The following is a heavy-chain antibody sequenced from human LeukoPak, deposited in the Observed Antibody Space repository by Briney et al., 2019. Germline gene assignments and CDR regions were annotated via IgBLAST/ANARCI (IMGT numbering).Heavy chain of an antibody. D-gene: IGHD5-12*01. J-gene: IGHJ4*02. CDR1: GFTFTSNG. CDR2: ISYDGSNK. CDR3: ARDKTFIVATFMGYFEY. Sequence: PGRSLRLSCAASGFTFTSNGMHWVRQAPGKGLEWVAVISYDGSNKYYADSVKGRFTISRDNSKNTLYLQMNSLRAEDTAVYYCARDKTFIVATFMGYFEYWGQGTLVTVSS. V-gene: IGHV3-30*03.